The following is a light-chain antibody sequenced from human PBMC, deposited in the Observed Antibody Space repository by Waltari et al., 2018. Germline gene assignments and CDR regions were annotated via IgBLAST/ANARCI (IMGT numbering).Light chain of an antibody. CDR2: GAS. Sequence: EIVMTQSPATLSVFPGERVTLSCRASQTLGSNLAWYQQKPGQAPRLLIYGASTRAPDIPARFSGSGSGTEFTLTISSLQSEDFAFYYCQQYNYWPEYTFGQGTRLGIK. V-gene: IGKV3-15*01. CDR1: QTLGSN. CDR3: QQYNYWPEYT. J-gene: IGKJ2*01.